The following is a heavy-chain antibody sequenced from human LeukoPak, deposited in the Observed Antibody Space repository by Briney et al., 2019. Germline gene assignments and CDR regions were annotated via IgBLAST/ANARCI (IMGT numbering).Heavy chain of an antibody. CDR2: IGGSGGST. Sequence: GGSLRLSCAASGFTFTSFAMTWVRQAPGKGLEWVSTIGGSGGSTYYADSVKGRFTISRDNSKNTLYLQMNSLRAEDTAVYYCAKDLICSSTSCYIYWFDPWGQGTLVTVSS. J-gene: IGHJ5*02. D-gene: IGHD2-2*02. CDR1: GFTFTSFA. CDR3: AKDLICSSTSCYIYWFDP. V-gene: IGHV3-23*01.